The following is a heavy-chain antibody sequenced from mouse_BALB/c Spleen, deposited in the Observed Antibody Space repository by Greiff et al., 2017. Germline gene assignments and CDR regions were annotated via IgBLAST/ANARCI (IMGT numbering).Heavy chain of an antibody. Sequence: EVKLMESGGGLVKPGGSLKLSCAASGFTFSSYAMSWVRQTPEKRLEWVASISSGGSTYYPDSVKGRFTISRDNARNILYLQMSSLRSEDTAMYYCARDANLLRFYYAMDYWGQGTSVTVSS. CDR1: GFTFSSYA. CDR2: ISSGGST. D-gene: IGHD1-1*01. CDR3: ARDANLLRFYYAMDY. V-gene: IGHV5-6-5*01. J-gene: IGHJ4*01.